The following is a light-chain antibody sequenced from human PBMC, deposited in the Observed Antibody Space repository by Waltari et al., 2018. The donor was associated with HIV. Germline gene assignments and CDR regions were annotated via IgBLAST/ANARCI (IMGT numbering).Light chain of an antibody. Sequence: QSALTQPAPVSGSPGQSITISCTGTSSYVGGYNYVSWYQQHPGKAPKIMIYEVSNRPSGVSNRFSGSKSGNTASLTISGLQAEDEADYYCSSYTSTSTLDVVFGGGTKLTVL. V-gene: IGLV2-14*01. CDR3: SSYTSTSTLDVV. CDR2: EVS. J-gene: IGLJ2*01. CDR1: SSYVGGYNY.